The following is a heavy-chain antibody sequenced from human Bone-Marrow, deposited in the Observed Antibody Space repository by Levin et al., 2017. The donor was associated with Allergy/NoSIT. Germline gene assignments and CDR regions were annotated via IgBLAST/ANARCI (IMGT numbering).Heavy chain of an antibody. D-gene: IGHD4-17*01. Sequence: SQTLSLTCTVSGGSLSNGAYYWTWIRQHPGKGLEWIAYIYYSGTTYYNPSLKSRLTLSVDTSKSQLSLKLSSVTAADTAVYYCARGHANGDYFDFWGQGTLVTVSS. CDR1: GGSLSNGAYY. CDR3: ARGHANGDYFDF. J-gene: IGHJ4*02. V-gene: IGHV4-31*03. CDR2: IYYSGTT.